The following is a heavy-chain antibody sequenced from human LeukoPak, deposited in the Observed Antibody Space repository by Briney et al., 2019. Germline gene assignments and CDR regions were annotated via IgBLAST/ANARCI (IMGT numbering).Heavy chain of an antibody. CDR3: AIPRAQYYDFWSGHPTFDY. CDR2: LSGSSR. Sequence: GGSLRLSCAASGFTFSSYAMSWVRQAPGKGLEWVSNLSGSSRYYADTVKGRFTISRDNSKNTLYLQMNSLRAEDTAVYYCAIPRAQYYDFWSGHPTFDYWGQGTLVTVSS. V-gene: IGHV3-23*01. J-gene: IGHJ4*02. CDR1: GFTFSSYA. D-gene: IGHD3-3*01.